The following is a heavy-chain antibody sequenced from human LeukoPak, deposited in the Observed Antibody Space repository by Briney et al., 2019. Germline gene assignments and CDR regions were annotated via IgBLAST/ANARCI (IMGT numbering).Heavy chain of an antibody. CDR3: ARDRVGYCSSTSCYTFQH. Sequence: ASVKVSCKASGGTFSSYAISWVRQAPGQGGEWMGGIIPIFGTADYAQKFQGRVTITTDESTSTAYMELSSLRSEDTAVYYCARDRVGYCSSTSCYTFQHWGQGTLVTVSS. V-gene: IGHV1-69*05. J-gene: IGHJ1*01. CDR1: GGTFSSYA. CDR2: IIPIFGTA. D-gene: IGHD2-2*02.